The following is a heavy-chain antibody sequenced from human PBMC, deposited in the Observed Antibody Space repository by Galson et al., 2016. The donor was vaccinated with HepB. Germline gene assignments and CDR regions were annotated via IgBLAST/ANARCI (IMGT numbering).Heavy chain of an antibody. CDR1: GYRFTAYG. V-gene: IGHV1-3*01. D-gene: IGHD5-18*01. Sequence: SVKVSCKASGYRFTAYGMHWVRQAPGERPEWMGWINPGNGEREYSKKFQGRVTITRDTSASTVYMELSSLRSEDTAVYYCARDNGYSYGYWDHWGQGTLVTVSS. CDR3: ARDNGYSYGYWDH. CDR2: INPGNGER. J-gene: IGHJ4*02.